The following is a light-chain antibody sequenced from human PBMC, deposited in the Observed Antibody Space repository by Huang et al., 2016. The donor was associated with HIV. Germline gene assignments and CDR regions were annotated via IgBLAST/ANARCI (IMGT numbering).Light chain of an antibody. J-gene: IGKJ2*01. CDR1: PSISNY. Sequence: DVQMTQSPSTLSASVGDRVTITCRASPSISNYLACDQQTPGKAPKLLIYKAYNVNVGGPSRFCGSGSGTEFTLTISSLQPDDFATYFCQQCHTYPYTFGQGTKLEIK. V-gene: IGKV1-5*03. CDR2: KAY. CDR3: QQCHTYPYT.